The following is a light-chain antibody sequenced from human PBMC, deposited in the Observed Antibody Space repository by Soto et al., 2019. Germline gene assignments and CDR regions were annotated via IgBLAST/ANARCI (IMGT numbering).Light chain of an antibody. J-gene: IGLJ3*02. CDR2: NND. V-gene: IGLV1-44*01. CDR1: SSNIGSNT. Sequence: QAVVTQPPSASGTPGQRVTISCSGSSSNIGSNTVSWYQQVPGTAPKVLIYNNDQRPSGVPDRLSGSKSGTSASLAIGGLQSEDEADYYCAAWDGSLNGWVFGGGTKLTVL. CDR3: AAWDGSLNGWV.